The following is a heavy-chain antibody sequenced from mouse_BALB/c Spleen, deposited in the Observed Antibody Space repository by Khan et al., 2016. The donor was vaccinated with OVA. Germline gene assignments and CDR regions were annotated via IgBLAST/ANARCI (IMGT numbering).Heavy chain of an antibody. Sequence: EVQLQESGPGLVKPSQSLSLTCTVTGYSITSDYAWNWIRQFPGNKLEWMGYIKYSGSTSYNPSLKSRISITRDTSKNPFFLQFNSVTTEDTATSYCARSGTITTVVATDFDYWGQGTTLTVSS. CDR3: ARSGTITTVVATDFDY. CDR2: IKYSGST. CDR1: GYSITSDYA. V-gene: IGHV3-2*02. D-gene: IGHD1-1*01. J-gene: IGHJ2*01.